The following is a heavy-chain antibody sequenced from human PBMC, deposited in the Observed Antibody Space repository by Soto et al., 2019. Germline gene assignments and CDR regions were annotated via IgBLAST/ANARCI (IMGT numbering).Heavy chain of an antibody. CDR3: ARGLLSTYYYGSGSYLVPYYYYGMDV. CDR1: GGSFSGYY. D-gene: IGHD3-10*01. Sequence: SETLSLTCAVYGGSFSGYYWSWIRQPPGKGLEWIGEINHSGSTNYNPSLKSRVTISVDTSKNQFSLKLSSVTAADTAVYYCARGLLSTYYYGSGSYLVPYYYYGMDVWGQGTTVTVSS. J-gene: IGHJ6*02. V-gene: IGHV4-34*01. CDR2: INHSGST.